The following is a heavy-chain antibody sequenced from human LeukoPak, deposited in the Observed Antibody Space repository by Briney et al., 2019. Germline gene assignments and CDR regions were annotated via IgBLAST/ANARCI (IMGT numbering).Heavy chain of an antibody. J-gene: IGHJ4*02. D-gene: IGHD3-22*01. CDR1: GGSISSGDYY. V-gene: IGHV4-30-4*08. Sequence: PSQTLSLTCTVSGGSISSGDYYWGWIRQPPGKGLEWIGYIYYSGSTYYNPSLKSRVTISVDTSKNQFSLKLSSVTAADTAVYYCARVGTSSGYYYADYWGQGTLVTVSS. CDR2: IYYSGST. CDR3: ARVGTSSGYYYADY.